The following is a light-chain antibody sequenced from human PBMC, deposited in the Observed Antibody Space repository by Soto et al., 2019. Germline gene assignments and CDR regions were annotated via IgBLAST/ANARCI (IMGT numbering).Light chain of an antibody. J-gene: IGLJ1*01. CDR3: NSYTRFSTYV. Sequence: QSVLTQPPSASGSPGQSVTVSCTGSSSDIGDYNFVSWYQQHPGKAPKLIIYEVKKRPSGVSSRFSGSKSGNTASLTISGLQAEDEADYYCNSYTRFSTYVFGTGTKLTVL. CDR1: SSDIGDYNF. V-gene: IGLV2-14*01. CDR2: EVK.